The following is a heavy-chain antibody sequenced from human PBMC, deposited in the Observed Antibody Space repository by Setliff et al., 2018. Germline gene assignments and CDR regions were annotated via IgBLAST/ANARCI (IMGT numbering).Heavy chain of an antibody. J-gene: IGHJ4*02. CDR3: ARTPPNRGLSNGWYVDY. D-gene: IGHD6-19*01. V-gene: IGHV1-18*01. CDR2: ISAYDGNT. CDR1: GYTFTNYG. Sequence: ASVKVSCKASGYTFTNYGITWVRQAPGQGPEWMAWISAYDGNTKYTLKLQGRVTLTTDTPTTTAYMDLRGLRSDDTAVYYCARTPPNRGLSNGWYVDYWGQGALVTVSS.